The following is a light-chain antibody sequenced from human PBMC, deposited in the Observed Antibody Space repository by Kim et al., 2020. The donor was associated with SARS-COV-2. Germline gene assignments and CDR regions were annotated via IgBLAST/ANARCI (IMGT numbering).Light chain of an antibody. CDR2: KAS. J-gene: IGKJ1*01. CDR1: QSIGAW. V-gene: IGKV1-5*03. Sequence: DIQMTQSPSTLSASVGDTVTITCRASQSIGAWVAWYQQKPGKAPKFLIYKASTLKSGVPLRFSGSGFGTEFTLTIAGLQPDDFASYYCHQYNTFSTFGQGTKVDIK. CDR3: HQYNTFST.